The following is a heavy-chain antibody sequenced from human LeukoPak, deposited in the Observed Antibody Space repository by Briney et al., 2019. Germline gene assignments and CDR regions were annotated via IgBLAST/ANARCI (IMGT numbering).Heavy chain of an antibody. J-gene: IGHJ1*01. V-gene: IGHV3-66*02. CDR3: ARVAVEGREFFQH. Sequence: GGSLRLSCTASTFTVSSNCMGWVRQAPGKGLEWASLIYTAGNTYYADSVKGRFTISRDISKNTLYLEMNSLRTDDTAVYYCARVAVEGREFFQHWGQGTLVTVSS. CDR1: TFTVSSNC. D-gene: IGHD6-19*01. CDR2: IYTAGNT.